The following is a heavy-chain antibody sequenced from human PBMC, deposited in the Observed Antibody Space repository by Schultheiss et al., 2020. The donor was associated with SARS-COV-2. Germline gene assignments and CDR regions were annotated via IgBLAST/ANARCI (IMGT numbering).Heavy chain of an antibody. CDR2: ISGSGGST. D-gene: IGHD5-18*01. V-gene: IGHV3-23*01. Sequence: GGSLRLSCAASGFTFSSYWMRWVRQAPGKGLEWVSAISGSGGSTYYADSVKGRFTISRDNSKNTLYLQMNSLRAEDTAVYYCAKTPRKDTAMVYFDYWGQGTLVTVSS. CDR1: GFTFSSYW. CDR3: AKTPRKDTAMVYFDY. J-gene: IGHJ4*02.